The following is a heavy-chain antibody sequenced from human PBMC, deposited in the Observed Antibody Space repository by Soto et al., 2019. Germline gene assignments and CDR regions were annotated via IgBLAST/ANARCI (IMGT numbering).Heavy chain of an antibody. CDR3: AKYSAPGSRYFDF. CDR1: GFTFSGYP. CDR2: IDSGGGT. J-gene: IGHJ4*02. Sequence: GGSLRLSCAASGFTFSGYPMTWVRRAPGQGLEWVSTIDSGGGTYYPDSVRGRFTISRDNSKNTLYLQMNSLRAEDTATYYCAKYSAPGSRYFDFWGQGTLVTAPQ. V-gene: IGHV3-23*01. D-gene: IGHD6-13*01.